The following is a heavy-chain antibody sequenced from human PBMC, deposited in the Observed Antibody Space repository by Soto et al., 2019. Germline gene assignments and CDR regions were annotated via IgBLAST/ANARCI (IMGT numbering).Heavy chain of an antibody. CDR1: GFTFSSYG. CDR2: ISSSGSTI. V-gene: IGHV3-48*02. Sequence: GGSLRVSFAASGFTFSSYGLNWVRQAPGKGLAWVSYISSSGSTIQYEDSVKGRFTISRENAKNSLYLQMNRLRDEETAVYYCARGVTGRPDXWGQVTLFTVSX. J-gene: IGHJ4*02. CDR3: ARGVTGRPDX. D-gene: IGHD6-6*01.